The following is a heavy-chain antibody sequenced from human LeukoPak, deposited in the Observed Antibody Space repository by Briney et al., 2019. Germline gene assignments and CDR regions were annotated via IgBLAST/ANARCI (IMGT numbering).Heavy chain of an antibody. J-gene: IGHJ4*02. V-gene: IGHV4-39*07. D-gene: IGHD3-10*01. Sequence: SETLCLTCTVSGGSIGNNRYYWGWIRQPPGKGLVWIGNIYYSGATSYNPSLKSRVTMSVNTPKNQFSLKLSSVTAADTAVYYCARDRIRFWELSYFDYWGQGSLVTVSP. CDR3: ARDRIRFWELSYFDY. CDR2: IYYSGAT. CDR1: GGSIGNNRYY.